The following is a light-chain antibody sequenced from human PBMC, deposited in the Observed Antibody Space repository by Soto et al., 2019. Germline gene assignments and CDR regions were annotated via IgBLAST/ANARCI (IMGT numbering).Light chain of an antibody. Sequence: EIVLTQSPATLSLSPGDRATLSCGASQSVSSYLAWYQQKPGQAPRLLIYDASNRATGIPARFSGSGSGTDFTLTISSLEPEDFAVHYCQQRSNWPPTFGQGTKLEIK. CDR2: DAS. CDR3: QQRSNWPPT. CDR1: QSVSSY. V-gene: IGKV3-11*01. J-gene: IGKJ2*01.